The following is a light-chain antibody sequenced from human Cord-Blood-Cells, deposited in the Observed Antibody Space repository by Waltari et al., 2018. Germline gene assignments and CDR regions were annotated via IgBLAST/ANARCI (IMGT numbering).Light chain of an antibody. V-gene: IGKV3-20*01. Sequence: EIVLTQSPGTLSLSPGARATLSCRASQSVSSSYLAWYQQKPGQAPRLLIYGASSRATGIPDRASGSGSVTDFTLTISRLEPEDVAVYYCQQYGSSPYTFGQGTKLEIK. CDR2: GAS. J-gene: IGKJ2*01. CDR1: QSVSSSY. CDR3: QQYGSSPYT.